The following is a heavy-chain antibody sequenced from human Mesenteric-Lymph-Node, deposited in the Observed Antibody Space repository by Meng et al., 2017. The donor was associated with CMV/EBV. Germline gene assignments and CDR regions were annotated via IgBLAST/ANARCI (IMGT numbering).Heavy chain of an antibody. V-gene: IGHV3-21*04. CDR3: AKKGDTGYYFDS. D-gene: IGHD3-9*01. Sequence: GGSLRLSCAASGFTFSSYSMNWVRQAPGKGLEWVSSISSSSSYIYYADSVKGRFTISRDNSKNTLSLQMNSLSAEDTAVYYCAKKGDTGYYFDSWGQGTLVTVSS. CDR2: ISSSSSYI. J-gene: IGHJ4*02. CDR1: GFTFSSYS.